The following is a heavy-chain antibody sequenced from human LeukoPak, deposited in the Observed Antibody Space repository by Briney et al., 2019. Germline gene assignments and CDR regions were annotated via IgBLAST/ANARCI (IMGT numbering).Heavy chain of an antibody. CDR1: GGSISTYY. J-gene: IGHJ4*02. CDR2: IYYSGST. D-gene: IGHD5-18*01. V-gene: IGHV4-59*01. CDR3: AREAGIPPSAQQWPTSVDY. Sequence: SETLSLTCTVSGGSISTYYWSWIRQPPGKGLEWIGYIYYSGSTNYNPSLKSRVTISIDTSKNQFSLNLSSVTAADTAVYYCAREAGIPPSAQQWPTSVDYWGQGTLVTVSS.